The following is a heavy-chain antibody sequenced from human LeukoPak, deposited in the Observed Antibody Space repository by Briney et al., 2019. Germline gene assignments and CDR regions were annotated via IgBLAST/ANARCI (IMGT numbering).Heavy chain of an antibody. CDR1: GFTFDDYA. J-gene: IGHJ4*02. V-gene: IGHV3-9*01. CDR3: AKGLGTMVRGVDY. D-gene: IGHD3-10*01. CDR2: ISWNSGSI. Sequence: GGSLRLSCAASGFTFDDYAMHWVRQAPGKGLEWVSGISWNSGSIGYADSVKGRFTISRDNAKSSLYLQMNSLRAEDTALYYCAKGLGTMVRGVDYWGQGTLVTVSS.